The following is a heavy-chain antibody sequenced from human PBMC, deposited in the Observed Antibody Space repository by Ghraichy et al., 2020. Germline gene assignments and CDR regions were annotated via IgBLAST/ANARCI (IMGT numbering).Heavy chain of an antibody. CDR3: AKGVRWELPLGS. CDR1: GFTLTSVT. D-gene: IGHD1-26*01. CDR2: ISISGNKT. Sequence: GGSLRLTWTGSGFTLTSVTMCWVGYRLRQGLEWVSAISISGNKTYYADSVKGRFTISRDSSKNTLYLQMNSVRAEDTAVYYCAKGVRWELPLGSWGQGTLLTVSS. V-gene: IGHV3-23*01. J-gene: IGHJ4*02.